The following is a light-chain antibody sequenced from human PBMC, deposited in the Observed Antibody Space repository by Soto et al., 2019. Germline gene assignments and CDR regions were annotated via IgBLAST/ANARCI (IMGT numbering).Light chain of an antibody. Sequence: ENVLTQSPGTLSLSPGERATLSCRASQTVSTKYVAWYQQKPGQAPRLLIYGTSSRATGIPDRFSGSGSGTDFMLTISRLEPEDFAVYYCQQYGTSTGVTFGPGTKVEIK. CDR1: QTVSTKY. V-gene: IGKV3-20*01. CDR3: QQYGTSTGVT. J-gene: IGKJ3*01. CDR2: GTS.